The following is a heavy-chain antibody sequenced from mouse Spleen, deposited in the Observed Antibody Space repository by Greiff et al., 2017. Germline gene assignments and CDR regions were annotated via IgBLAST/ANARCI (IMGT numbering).Heavy chain of an antibody. V-gene: IGHV3-6*01. CDR1: GYSITSGYY. CDR2: ISYDGSN. D-gene: IGHD2-2*01. J-gene: IGHJ1*01. CDR3: ASVYGYGWYFDV. Sequence: EVKLVESGPGLVKPSQSLSLTCSVTGYSITSGYYWNWIRQFPGNKLEWMGYISYDGSNNYNPSLKNRISITRDTSKNQFFLKLNSVTTEDTATYYCASVYGYGWYFDVWGAGTTVTVSS.